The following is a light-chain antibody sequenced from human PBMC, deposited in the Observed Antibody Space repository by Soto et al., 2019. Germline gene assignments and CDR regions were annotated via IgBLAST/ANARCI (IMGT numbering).Light chain of an antibody. V-gene: IGLV2-14*01. CDR2: EVS. Sequence: QSVLTQPASVSGSPGQSITFSCTGSSSDIGGYTYVSWYQQYPGKAPKLMIYEVSDRPSGVSNRFSGSKSGNTASLTISGLQAEDEADYYCSSYTSSGTYVFGTGTKVTVL. J-gene: IGLJ1*01. CDR3: SSYTSSGTYV. CDR1: SSDIGGYTY.